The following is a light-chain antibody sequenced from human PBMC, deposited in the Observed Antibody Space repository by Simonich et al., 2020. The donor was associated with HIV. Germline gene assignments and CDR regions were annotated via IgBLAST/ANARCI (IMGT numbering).Light chain of an antibody. CDR1: QSIRSN. Sequence: EIVMTQSPATLSVSPGERATPSCRASQSIRSNLAWYQQKPGQTPRLLISAASTRATGIPVGFSGSGAGTEFTLTISSMESEDFAVYYCQQYNNWPPAFGGGTNVEIK. CDR3: QQYNNWPPA. J-gene: IGKJ4*01. CDR2: AAS. V-gene: IGKV3-15*01.